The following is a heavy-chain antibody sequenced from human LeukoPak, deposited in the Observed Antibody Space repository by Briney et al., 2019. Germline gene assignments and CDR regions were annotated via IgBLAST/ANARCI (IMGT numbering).Heavy chain of an antibody. CDR1: CGSISSSSYY. CDR3: ARASDSSSWHGGYWFDP. Sequence: SETLSLTCTVSCGSISSSSYYWGWIRQPPGKGLEWIGSIYYSGSTYYNPSLKSRVTISVDTSKNQFSLKLSSVTAADTAVYYCARASDSSSWHGGYWFDPWGQGTLVTVSS. J-gene: IGHJ5*02. D-gene: IGHD6-13*01. V-gene: IGHV4-39*07. CDR2: IYYSGST.